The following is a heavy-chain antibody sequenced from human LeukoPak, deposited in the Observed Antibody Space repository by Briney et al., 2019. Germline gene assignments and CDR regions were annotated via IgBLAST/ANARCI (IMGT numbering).Heavy chain of an antibody. CDR3: ATYGSGSYYRKVFDY. CDR1: GFTFTSYA. CDR2: TTTSGVTT. Sequence: GGSLRLSCAASGFTFTSYAMSWVRQAPGKGLEWVSGTTTSGVTTYYADSVKGRLTISRDNSKSTLYLQTNSLRAEDTAVYYCATYGSGSYYRKVFDYWGQGTLVTVSS. J-gene: IGHJ4*02. V-gene: IGHV3-23*01. D-gene: IGHD3-10*01.